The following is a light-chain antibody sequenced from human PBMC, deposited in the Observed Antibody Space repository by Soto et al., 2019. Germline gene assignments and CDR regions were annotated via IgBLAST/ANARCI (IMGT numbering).Light chain of an antibody. V-gene: IGKV3-11*01. CDR2: GAS. CDR1: QSVSSN. J-gene: IGKJ5*01. CDR3: QQRSNWPPIT. Sequence: EIFLTQSPGTLSLSPGERGTLSCRASQSVSSNLAWYQQKPGQAPRLIIYGASTRATGIPARFSGSASGTDFTLTLSSLEPEDFAVYYCQQRSNWPPITFGQGTRLEIK.